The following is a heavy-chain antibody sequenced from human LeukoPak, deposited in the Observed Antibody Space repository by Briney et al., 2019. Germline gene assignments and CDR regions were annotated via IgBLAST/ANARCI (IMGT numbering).Heavy chain of an antibody. CDR3: ARYYGDYDYWYFDL. CDR1: GFTFSSYE. Sequence: PGGSLRLSCAASGFTFSSYEMNWVRQAPGKGLEWVSYISSSGSTIYYADSVKGRFTISRDNAKNSLYLQMNSLRAEDTAVYYCARYYGDYDYWYFDLWGRGTLVTVSS. D-gene: IGHD4-17*01. V-gene: IGHV3-48*03. J-gene: IGHJ2*01. CDR2: ISSSGSTI.